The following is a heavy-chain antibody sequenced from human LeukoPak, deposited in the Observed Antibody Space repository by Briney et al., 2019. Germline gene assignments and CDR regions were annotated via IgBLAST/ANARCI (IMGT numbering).Heavy chain of an antibody. CDR3: ANWNDY. V-gene: IGHV3-23*01. J-gene: IGHJ4*02. CDR1: GLIFSDYS. D-gene: IGHD1-1*01. CDR2: ITAGGDYT. Sequence: GGSLRHSCSGSGLIFSDYSMNWVRQAPGKGLEWVSTITAGGDYTYYADSVKGRFTVSRDNSKNTLYLQMNSLRAEDTAIYYCANWNDYWGQGTLVTVSS.